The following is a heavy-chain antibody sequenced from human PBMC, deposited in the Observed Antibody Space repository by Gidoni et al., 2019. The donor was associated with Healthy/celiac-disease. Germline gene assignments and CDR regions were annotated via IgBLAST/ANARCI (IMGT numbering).Heavy chain of an antibody. CDR3: ARLHYDSSGYYPFDY. V-gene: IGHV5-51*03. CDR2: IYPGDSDT. D-gene: IGHD3-22*01. Sequence: EVQLVQSGAAVKTPGESLKISCKGSGSSFTSYWIGWVRQMPGKGLEWMGIIYPGDSDTRYSPSFQGQVTISADKSISTAYLQWSSLKASDTAMYYCARLHYDSSGYYPFDYWGQGTLVTVSS. CDR1: GSSFTSYW. J-gene: IGHJ4*02.